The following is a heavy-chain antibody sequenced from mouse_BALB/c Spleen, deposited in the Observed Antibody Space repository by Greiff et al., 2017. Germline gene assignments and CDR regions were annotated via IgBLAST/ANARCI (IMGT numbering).Heavy chain of an antibody. Sequence: DVQLVESGGGLVKPGGSLKLSCAASGFTFSSYAMSWVRQTPEKRLEWVASISSGGSTYYPDSVKGRFTISRDNARNILYLQMSSLRSEDTAMYYCARGGKLAWFAYWGQGTLVTVSA. V-gene: IGHV5-6-5*01. CDR3: ARGGKLAWFAY. D-gene: IGHD4-1*01. J-gene: IGHJ3*01. CDR2: ISSGGST. CDR1: GFTFSSYA.